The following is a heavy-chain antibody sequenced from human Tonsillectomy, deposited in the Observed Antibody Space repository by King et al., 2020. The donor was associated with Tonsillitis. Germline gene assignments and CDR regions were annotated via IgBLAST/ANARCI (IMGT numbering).Heavy chain of an antibody. CDR2: ISYDGSNK. Sequence: VQLVESGGGVVQPGSSLRLSCAASGFTFSSYGMHWVRQAPGKGLEWVAVISYDGSNKYYADSVKGRFTISRDNSKNTLYLQMNSLRAEDTAVYYCARGPITMIVVVIYYFDYWGQGTLVTVSS. CDR1: GFTFSSYG. J-gene: IGHJ4*02. V-gene: IGHV3-33*05. D-gene: IGHD3-22*01. CDR3: ARGPITMIVVVIYYFDY.